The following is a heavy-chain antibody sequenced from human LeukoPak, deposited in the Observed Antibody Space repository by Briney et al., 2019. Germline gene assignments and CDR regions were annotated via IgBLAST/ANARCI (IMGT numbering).Heavy chain of an antibody. CDR3: ARDFYCSSYSCCCYY. CDR1: GDRVYTNKAA. V-gene: IGHV6-1*01. D-gene: IGHD2-15*01. Sequence: SQTLSLTYAISGDRVYTNKAARNWIRQSPSRGLEWLGRTYYRSKWFNEYAVSVKSRMTINPDTSKNQFSLQLNSVTPEDTAVYYCARDFYCSSYSCCCYYWGQGTLVTVSS. J-gene: IGHJ4*02. CDR2: TYYRSKWFN.